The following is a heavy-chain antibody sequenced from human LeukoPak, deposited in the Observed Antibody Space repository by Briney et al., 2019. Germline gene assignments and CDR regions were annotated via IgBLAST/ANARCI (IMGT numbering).Heavy chain of an antibody. D-gene: IGHD6-6*01. CDR3: ARDFGQLVHHWFDP. CDR1: GGSISSYY. Sequence: SETLSLTCTVSGGSISSYYWSWIRQPAGKGLEWIGRIYYSGSTYYNPSLKSRVTISVDTSKNQFSLKLSSVTAEDTAVYYCARDFGQLVHHWFDPWGQGTLVTVSS. J-gene: IGHJ5*02. CDR2: IYYSGST. V-gene: IGHV4-4*07.